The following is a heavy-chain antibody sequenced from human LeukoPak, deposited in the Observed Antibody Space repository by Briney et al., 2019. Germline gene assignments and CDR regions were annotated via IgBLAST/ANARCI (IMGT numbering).Heavy chain of an antibody. Sequence: SESLSLTCAVSGVSISSYYWNWMRQSPGKGLEWIGFSHYSGAALYNPSLNSRVTISVDTSKNQFSLKLDSVSAADTAVYYCARWGEGGGYVVSAFDVWGPGTMVTVSS. V-gene: IGHV4-59*01. CDR3: ARWGEGGGYVVSAFDV. CDR1: GVSISSYY. CDR2: SHYSGAA. D-gene: IGHD2-15*01. J-gene: IGHJ3*01.